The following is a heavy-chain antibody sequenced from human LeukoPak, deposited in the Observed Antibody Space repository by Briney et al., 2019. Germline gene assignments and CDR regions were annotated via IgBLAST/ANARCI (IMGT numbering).Heavy chain of an antibody. CDR3: AREGESLSHFDY. Sequence: SETLSLTCTVSGGSISSYYRSRIRQPPGKGLEWIGYIYYSGSTNYNPSLKSRVTISVDTSKNQFSLKLSSVTAADTAVYYCAREGESLSHFDYWGQGTLVTVSS. CDR2: IYYSGST. V-gene: IGHV4-59*12. J-gene: IGHJ4*02. D-gene: IGHD3-10*01. CDR1: GGSISSYY.